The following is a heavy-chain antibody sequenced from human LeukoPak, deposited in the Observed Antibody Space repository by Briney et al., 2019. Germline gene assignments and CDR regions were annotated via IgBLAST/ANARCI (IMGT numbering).Heavy chain of an antibody. J-gene: IGHJ4*02. D-gene: IGHD6-13*01. CDR1: GGSFSGYY. V-gene: IGHV4-34*01. CDR2: IDHRGST. Sequence: SETLSLTCAVYGGSFSGYYWSWSRQPPGKGLEWIGEIDHRGSTNYNPSLKSRVTISVDTSKNQFSLRLSSVTTAGTAVYYCVTPIGDSSTSEHWGQGTLVTVSS. CDR3: VTPIGDSSTSEH.